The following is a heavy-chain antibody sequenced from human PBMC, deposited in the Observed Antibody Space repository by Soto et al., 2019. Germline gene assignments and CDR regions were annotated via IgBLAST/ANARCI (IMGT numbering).Heavy chain of an antibody. Sequence: LSLTCSVSGGSISSVGHYWTWIRQQPGKGLEWIGYIYYSGSTDYNPSLKSRVTISVDRSKNQFSLNLSSVTAADTAIYYCARESGGYDSSTRYGLDVWGQGTTVTVSS. CDR2: IYYSGST. CDR1: GGSISSVGHY. CDR3: ARESGGYDSSTRYGLDV. V-gene: IGHV4-31*03. D-gene: IGHD6-25*01. J-gene: IGHJ6*02.